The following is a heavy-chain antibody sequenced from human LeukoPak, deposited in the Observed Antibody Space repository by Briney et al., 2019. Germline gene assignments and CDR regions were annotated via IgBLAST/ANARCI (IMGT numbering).Heavy chain of an antibody. CDR2: ISGSDGST. D-gene: IGHD3-3*01. Sequence: GGSLRLSCAASEFTFSSYGMSWVRQAPGKGLEWVSAISGSDGSTYYADSVKGRFTISRDNSKNTLYLQMNSLRAEDTAVYYCAKGGRYYDFWSGYWALDAFDIWGQGTMVTVSS. CDR3: AKGGRYYDFWSGYWALDAFDI. CDR1: EFTFSSYG. J-gene: IGHJ3*02. V-gene: IGHV3-23*01.